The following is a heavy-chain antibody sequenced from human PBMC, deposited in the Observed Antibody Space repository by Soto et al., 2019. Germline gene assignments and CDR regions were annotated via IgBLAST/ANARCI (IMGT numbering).Heavy chain of an antibody. CDR2: ISGYNGNT. J-gene: IGHJ4*02. CDR1: GFTFTSYG. D-gene: IGHD6-13*01. Sequence: QVQLVQSGAEVKKPGASVKVSCKTSGFTFTSYGITWVRQAPGRGLEWMGWISGYNGNTNYAHRLQDRVAMTTDTSTSTAYMELRSLTSDDTAVYYCAESGYSSSWFLAYWGQGTLVTVSS. V-gene: IGHV1-18*01. CDR3: AESGYSSSWFLAY.